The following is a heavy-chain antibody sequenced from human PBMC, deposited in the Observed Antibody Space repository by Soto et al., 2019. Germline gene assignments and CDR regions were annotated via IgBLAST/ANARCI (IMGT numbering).Heavy chain of an antibody. CDR3: AGAYVSGIAGFDA. J-gene: IGHJ5*02. V-gene: IGHV3-74*01. CDR2: ISGDGRTI. Sequence: GGSLRLSCAASGFTFSNYFMHWVRQVPGEGLVWVSRISGDGRTISYADSVKGRFTISRDNAKNTLYLQMNSVRVEDSAVYYCAGAYVSGIAGFDAWGQGTLVTVSS. CDR1: GFTFSNYF. D-gene: IGHD1-20*01.